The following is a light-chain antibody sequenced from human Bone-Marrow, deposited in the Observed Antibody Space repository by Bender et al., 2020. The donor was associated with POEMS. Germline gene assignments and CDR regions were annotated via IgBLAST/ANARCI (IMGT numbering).Light chain of an antibody. Sequence: QSALTQPASVSGSPGQSITISCTGTSSDVGGYNYVSWYQHHPGKAPKLMIYEVSERPSGVPDRFSGSKSGNTASLTVSGLQAEDEADYYCASYAGNNNLEVVFGGGTKLTVL. CDR2: EVS. V-gene: IGLV2-8*01. CDR1: SSDVGGYNY. CDR3: ASYAGNNNLEVV. J-gene: IGLJ2*01.